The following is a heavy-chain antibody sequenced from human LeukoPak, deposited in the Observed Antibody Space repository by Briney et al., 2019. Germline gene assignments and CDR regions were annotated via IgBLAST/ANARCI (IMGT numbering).Heavy chain of an antibody. CDR3: ARGGAIVVVPAAMVS. CDR1: GYTFTGYY. J-gene: IGHJ4*02. V-gene: IGHV1-2*02. D-gene: IGHD2-2*01. CDR2: INPNSGGT. Sequence: PSVKVSCKASGYTFTGYYMHWVRQAPGQGLEWMGWINPNSGGTNYAQKFQGRVTITRDTSISTAYMELSRLRSDDTAVYYCARGGAIVVVPAAMVSWGQGTLVTVSS.